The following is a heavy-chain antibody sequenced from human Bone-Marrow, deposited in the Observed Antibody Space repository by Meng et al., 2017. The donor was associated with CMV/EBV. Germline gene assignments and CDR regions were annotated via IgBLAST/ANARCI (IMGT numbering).Heavy chain of an antibody. Sequence: GESLKISCAASGFTFSDYYMSWIRQAPGKGLEWVSYISSSGSTIYYADSVKGRFTVSRDNAKNSLYLQMNSLRAEDTAVYYCARDGVGRDGYFDYWGQGTLVTVSS. D-gene: IGHD5-24*01. CDR3: ARDGVGRDGYFDY. CDR1: GFTFSDYY. J-gene: IGHJ4*02. CDR2: ISSSGSTI. V-gene: IGHV3-11*01.